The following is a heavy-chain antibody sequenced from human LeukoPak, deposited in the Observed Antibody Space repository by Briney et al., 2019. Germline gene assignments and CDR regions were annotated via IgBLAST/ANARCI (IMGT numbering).Heavy chain of an antibody. CDR2: ISAYNGNT. V-gene: IGHV1-18*01. CDR1: GYTFTSYG. D-gene: IGHD3-9*01. CDR3: AKDKRALRYFDWLPLYYYGMDV. Sequence: ASVKVSCKASGYTFTSYGISWVRQAPGQGLEWMGWISAYNGNTNYAQKLQGRVTMTTDTSTSTAYMELRSLRSDDTAVYYCAKDKRALRYFDWLPLYYYGMDVWGQGTTVTVSS. J-gene: IGHJ6*02.